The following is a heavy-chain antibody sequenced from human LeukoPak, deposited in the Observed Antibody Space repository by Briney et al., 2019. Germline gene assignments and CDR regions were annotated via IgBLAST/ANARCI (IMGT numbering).Heavy chain of an antibody. V-gene: IGHV7-4-1*02. D-gene: IGHD3-22*01. CDR3: ARDRAKYYDSSFDY. J-gene: IGHJ4*02. CDR1: GYTFTSYA. Sequence: ASVKVSCKASGYTFTSYAMNWVRQAPGQGLEWMGWINTNTGNPTYAQGFTGRFVFSLDTSVSTAYLQISSLTAEDTAVYYCARDRAKYYDSSFDYWGQGTLVTVSS. CDR2: INTNTGNP.